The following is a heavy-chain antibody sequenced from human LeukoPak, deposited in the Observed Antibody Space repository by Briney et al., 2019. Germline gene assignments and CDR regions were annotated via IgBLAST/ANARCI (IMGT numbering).Heavy chain of an antibody. J-gene: IGHJ4*02. CDR3: ARVTGYVMEDYFDY. V-gene: IGHV4-61*01. CDR2: IYYSGST. D-gene: IGHD6-13*01. CDR1: GGSISSRSYY. Sequence: SETLSLTCTVSGGSISSRSYYWSWIRQPPGKGLEWIGYIYYSGSTNYNPSLKSRVTISVDTSKNQFSLRLSSVTAADTAVYYCARVTGYVMEDYFDYWGQGTLVTVSS.